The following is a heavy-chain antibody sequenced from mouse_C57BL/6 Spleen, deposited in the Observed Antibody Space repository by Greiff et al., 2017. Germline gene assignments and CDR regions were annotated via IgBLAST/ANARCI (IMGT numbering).Heavy chain of an antibody. CDR3: ARQGAYAMDY. Sequence: EVMLVESGGGLVKPGGSLKLSCAASGFTFSSYTMSWVRQTPEKGLEWVATISGGGGNTYYPDSVKGRFTISRDNAKNTLYLQMSSLRSEDTALYYCARQGAYAMDYWGQGTSVTVSS. CDR1: GFTFSSYT. CDR2: ISGGGGNT. J-gene: IGHJ4*01. V-gene: IGHV5-9*01.